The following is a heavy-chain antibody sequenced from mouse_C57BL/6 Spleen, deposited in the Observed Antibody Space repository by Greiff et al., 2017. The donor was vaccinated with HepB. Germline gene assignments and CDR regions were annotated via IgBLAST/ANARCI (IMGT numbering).Heavy chain of an antibody. J-gene: IGHJ4*01. CDR3: ARENYDYDDNYAMDY. CDR2: ISYDGSN. CDR1: GYSITSGYY. Sequence: DVQLQESGPGLVKPSQSLSLTCSVTGYSITSGYYWNWIRQFPGNKLEWMGYISYDGSNNYNPSLKNRISITRDTSKNQFFLKLNSVTTEDTATYYCARENYDYDDNYAMDYWGQGTSVTVSS. V-gene: IGHV3-6*01. D-gene: IGHD2-4*01.